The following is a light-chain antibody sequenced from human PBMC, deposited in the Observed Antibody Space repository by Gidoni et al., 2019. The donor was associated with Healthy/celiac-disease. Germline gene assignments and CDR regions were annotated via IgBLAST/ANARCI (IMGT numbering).Light chain of an antibody. V-gene: IGLV2-23*01. CDR1: SSDVGSYNL. CDR3: FSYAGSSTLGV. Sequence: QSALTQPASVSGSPGQPITISCTGTSSDVGSYNLVSWYKQHPGTAPKLILYEGSQRPSGVSNRFSGSKSGNTASLTISGLQAEDEADYYCFSYAGSSTLGVFGTGTKVTVL. J-gene: IGLJ1*01. CDR2: EGS.